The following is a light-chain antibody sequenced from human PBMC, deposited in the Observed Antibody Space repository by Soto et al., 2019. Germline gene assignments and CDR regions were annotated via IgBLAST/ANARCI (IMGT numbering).Light chain of an antibody. CDR3: SSYTDSSNYV. CDR1: SSDLAIYNY. CDR2: QVT. J-gene: IGLJ1*01. V-gene: IGLV2-14*01. Sequence: QSALTQPASVSGSPGQSITISCTGTSSDLAIYNYVSWYQQQPGKAPKLMIYQVTTRPSGVSNRFSVSRSGNKASLTISGLQAEDEADYYCSSYTDSSNYVFGTGTKLNVL.